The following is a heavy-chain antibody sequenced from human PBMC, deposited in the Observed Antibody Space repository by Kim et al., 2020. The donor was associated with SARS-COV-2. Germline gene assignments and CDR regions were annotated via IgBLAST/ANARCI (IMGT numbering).Heavy chain of an antibody. CDR2: ISYDGSNK. CDR1: GFTFSSYA. Sequence: GGSLRLSCAASGFTFSSYAMHGVRQAPGKGLEGVAVISYDGSNKYYADSVKGRFTISRDNSKNTLYLQMNSLRAEDTAVYYCARGGLELPYYYYYGMDVWGQGTTVTVSS. CDR3: ARGGLELPYYYYYGMDV. V-gene: IGHV3-30-3*01. D-gene: IGHD1-7*01. J-gene: IGHJ6*02.